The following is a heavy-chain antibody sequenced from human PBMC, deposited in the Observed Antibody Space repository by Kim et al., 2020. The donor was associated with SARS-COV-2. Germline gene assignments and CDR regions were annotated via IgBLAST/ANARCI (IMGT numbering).Heavy chain of an antibody. CDR1: GGSINSGGYY. V-gene: IGHV4-31*03. J-gene: IGHJ4*02. CDR2: IYYNGNT. CDR3: VRGPNFFDS. Sequence: SETLSLTCTVSGGSINSGGYYWGWIRQHPEKGLEWTVYIYYNGNTYYNPSFKSRITISIDTSKNQFSLQLSSVTAADTAVYYCVRGPNFFDSWGQGTLVTVSS.